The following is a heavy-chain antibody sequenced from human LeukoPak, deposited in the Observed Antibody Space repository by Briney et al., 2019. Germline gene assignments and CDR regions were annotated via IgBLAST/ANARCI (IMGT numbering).Heavy chain of an antibody. CDR1: GFKVSIYD. V-gene: IGHV3-30-3*01. CDR3: ARDGDYNSGYGKDY. J-gene: IGHJ4*02. Sequence: GRSLCLSCAASGFKVSIYDMNWVRQAPGKGQDYLARIASDGSTEHYADSVKGRFSISRDNSRNTLYVQLNSLRPEDTALYYCARDGDYNSGYGKDYWGQGTLVTVSS. CDR2: IASDGSTE. D-gene: IGHD5-18*01.